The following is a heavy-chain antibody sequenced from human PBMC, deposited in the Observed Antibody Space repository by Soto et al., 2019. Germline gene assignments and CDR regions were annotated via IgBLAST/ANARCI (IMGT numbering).Heavy chain of an antibody. CDR3: ARDYYGMDV. J-gene: IGHJ6*02. V-gene: IGHV4-30-2*01. CDR2: TYQSGRA. CDR1: GGSISSGCYS. Sequence: SETLSLTCTVCGGSISSGCYSWTWIRQPPGKGLEWIGYTYQSGRAYYNPSLKSRVTISVDRSKNQFSLNLTSLTAADTAVYYCARDYYGMDVWGQGTTVAVSS.